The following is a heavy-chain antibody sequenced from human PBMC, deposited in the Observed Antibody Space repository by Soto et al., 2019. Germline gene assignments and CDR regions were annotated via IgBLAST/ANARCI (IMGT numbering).Heavy chain of an antibody. CDR2: IYYSGST. Sequence: SETLSLTCTVSGGSISSSSYYWGWIRQPPGKGLEWIGSIYYSGSTYYNPSLKSRVTISVDTSKNQFSLKLSSVTAADTAVYYCAGIRSLLVPAESDEYNWFDPWGQGTLVTVSS. CDR1: GGSISSSSYY. D-gene: IGHD2-2*01. V-gene: IGHV4-39*07. J-gene: IGHJ5*02. CDR3: AGIRSLLVPAESDEYNWFDP.